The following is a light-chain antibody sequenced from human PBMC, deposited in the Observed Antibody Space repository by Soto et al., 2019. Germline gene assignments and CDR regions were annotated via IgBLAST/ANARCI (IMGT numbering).Light chain of an antibody. V-gene: IGKV3-20*01. CDR3: QQYAKAPLT. J-gene: IGKJ1*01. CDR1: HSVSTY. CDR2: GAS. Sequence: EVVLTQSPATLSLSPGERATLSCMASHSVSTYLAWYQQKPGQAPRRLIYGASSRATGIPDRFSASGSGTDFTLTISRLEPEDFAVYYCQQYAKAPLTFGQGTKVDIK.